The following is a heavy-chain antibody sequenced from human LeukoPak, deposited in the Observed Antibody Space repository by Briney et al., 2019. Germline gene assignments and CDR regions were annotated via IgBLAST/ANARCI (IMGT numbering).Heavy chain of an antibody. CDR3: ARDMGPHDW. J-gene: IGHJ4*02. Sequence: QSGGSLRLSCAASGFTFSSYAMHWVRQAPGKGLEWVAVISYDGSNKYYADSVKGRFTISRDNSKNTLYLQVNSLRAEDTAVYYCARDMGPHDWWGQGTLVTVSS. CDR1: GFTFSSYA. D-gene: IGHD3-10*01. CDR2: ISYDGSNK. V-gene: IGHV3-30-3*01.